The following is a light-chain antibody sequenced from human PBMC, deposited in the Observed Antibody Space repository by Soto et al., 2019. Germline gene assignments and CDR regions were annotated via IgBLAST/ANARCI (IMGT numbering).Light chain of an antibody. J-gene: IGKJ1*01. V-gene: IGKV3-20*01. CDR1: QAVNTR. CDR3: QQYGSSGT. Sequence: EIVLTQSPATLSSFPGDRVTLSCRASQAVNTRLAWYQHKPGQAPRLLIYLTSNRAAGIPARFSGSGSGTDFTLTISRLEPEDFAVYYCQQYGSSGTFGQGTKLDIK. CDR2: LTS.